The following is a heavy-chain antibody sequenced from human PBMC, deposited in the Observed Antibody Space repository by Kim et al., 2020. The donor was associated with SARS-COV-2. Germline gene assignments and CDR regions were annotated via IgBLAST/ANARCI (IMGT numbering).Heavy chain of an antibody. J-gene: IGHJ1*01. CDR3: ARDEITGGSSGYYLEYFQH. V-gene: IGHV3-30*04. CDR2: ISYDGSNT. D-gene: IGHD3-22*01. Sequence: GGSLRLSCAASGFTFSSYAMHWVRQAPGKGLEWVAVISYDGSNTYYADSVKGRFTISRDNSKNTLYLQMNSLRAEDTAVYYCARDEITGGSSGYYLEYFQHWGQGTMVTVSS. CDR1: GFTFSSYA.